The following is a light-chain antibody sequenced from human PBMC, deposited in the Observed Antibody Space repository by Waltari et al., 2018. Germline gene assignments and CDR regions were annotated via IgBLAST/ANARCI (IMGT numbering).Light chain of an antibody. V-gene: IGKV1-5*03. CDR2: TAS. CDR3: QGYDTLPVT. J-gene: IGKJ4*01. CDR1: PSVKNN. Sequence: IQMTQSPSPLPASVGDRVTITCRASPSVKNNFDWYQQKPGKAPKVLIHTASRLESGVPSRFSGSGYGTEFTLTISSLQPDDFAYYYCQGYDTLPVTFGGGTKVEIK.